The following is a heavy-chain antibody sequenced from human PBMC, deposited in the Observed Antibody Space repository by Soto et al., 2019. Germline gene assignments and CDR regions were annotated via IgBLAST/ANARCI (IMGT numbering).Heavy chain of an antibody. CDR1: GGSFTSNNW. V-gene: IGHV4-4*02. D-gene: IGHD1-7*01. CDR2: IYRTGST. Sequence: PSETLSLTCAVSGGSFTSNNWWTWVRQPPGQGLEWIGEIYRTGSTNYNPSLKSRVTISLDKSENQFSLKVTSLTAADTAVYYCASRDPGTSIDYWGQGTLVTVSS. J-gene: IGHJ4*02. CDR3: ASRDPGTSIDY.